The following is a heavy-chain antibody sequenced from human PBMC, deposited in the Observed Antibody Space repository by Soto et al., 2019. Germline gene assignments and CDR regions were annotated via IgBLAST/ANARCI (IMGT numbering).Heavy chain of an antibody. CDR1: GFSLSTSGVG. D-gene: IGHD3-10*01. V-gene: IGHV2-5*02. J-gene: IGHJ4*02. CDR3: AHRGTLFDS. Sequence: QITLKESGPTLVKPTQTLTLTCTFSGFSLSTSGVGVGWISQPPGEALEWLAIIYWDDDKRYCPSLKNRLTITKDTTKSQVGLTMNNMDPVDTATYYCAHRGTLFDSWGQGTLVTVSS. CDR2: IYWDDDK.